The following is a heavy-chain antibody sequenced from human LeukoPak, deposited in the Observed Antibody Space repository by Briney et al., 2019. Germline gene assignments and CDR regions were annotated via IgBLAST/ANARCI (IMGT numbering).Heavy chain of an antibody. D-gene: IGHD3-22*01. CDR3: ARSEGGPYYYDSSGYYLPGWFDP. V-gene: IGHV1-46*01. Sequence: ASVKVSCKASGYTFTSYYMHWVRQAPGQGLEWMGIINPSGGSTSYAQKFQGRVTMTRDTSTSTVYMELSSLRSEDTAVYYCARSEGGPYYYDSSGYYLPGWFDPWGQGTLVTVSS. CDR2: INPSGGST. J-gene: IGHJ5*02. CDR1: GYTFTSYY.